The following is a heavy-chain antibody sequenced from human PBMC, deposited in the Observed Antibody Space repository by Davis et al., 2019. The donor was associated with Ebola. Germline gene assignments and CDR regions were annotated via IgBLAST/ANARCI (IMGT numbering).Heavy chain of an antibody. J-gene: IGHJ4*02. V-gene: IGHV3-48*03. CDR1: GFTFSSYE. CDR2: ISSSGSTI. CDR3: ARETGDDFWSGYHDY. D-gene: IGHD3-3*01. Sequence: PGGSLRLSCAASGFTFSSYEMNWVRQAPGKGLEWVSYISSSGSTIYYADSVKGRFTISRDNAKNSLYLQMNSLRAEDTAVYYCARETGDDFWSGYHDYWGQGTLVTVSS.